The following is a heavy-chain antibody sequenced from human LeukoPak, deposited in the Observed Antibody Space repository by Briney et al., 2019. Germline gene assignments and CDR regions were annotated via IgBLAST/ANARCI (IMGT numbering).Heavy chain of an antibody. CDR1: GYTFTGYY. V-gene: IGHV1-2*02. D-gene: IGHD3-16*02. CDR2: INPNSGGT. CDR3: ARVPYRVHFEH. Sequence: GASVKVSCKASGYTFTGYYMHWGRQAPGQGLEGMGWINPNSGGTNYAQKFQGRVTMTRDTSISTAYMPLSALRSADTAVYYCARVPYRVHFEHWGQGTLVIVSS. J-gene: IGHJ4*02.